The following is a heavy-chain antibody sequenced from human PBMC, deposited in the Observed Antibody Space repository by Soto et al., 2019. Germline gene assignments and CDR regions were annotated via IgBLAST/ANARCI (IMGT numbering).Heavy chain of an antibody. CDR2: INPSGGST. J-gene: IGHJ6*02. CDR1: GYTFTSYY. V-gene: IGHV1-46*01. D-gene: IGHD3-10*01. CDR3: ARGGYYYGSGSYYNEGVYYYYGMDV. Sequence: ASVKVSCTASGYTFTSYYMHWVRQAPGQGLEWMGIINPSGGSTSYAQKFQGRVTMTRDTSTSTVYMELSSLRSEDTAVYYCARGGYYYGSGSYYNEGVYYYYGMDVWGQGTTVTVSS.